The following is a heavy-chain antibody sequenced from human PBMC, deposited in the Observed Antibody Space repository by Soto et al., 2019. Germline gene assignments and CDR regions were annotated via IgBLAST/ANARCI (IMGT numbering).Heavy chain of an antibody. CDR2: IYHSGST. D-gene: IGHD3-10*01. CDR3: ARAILLWFGELSDYYYGMDV. Sequence: SETLSLTCAVSGGSISSSNWWSWVRQPPGKGLEWIGEIYHSGSTNYNPSLKSRVTISVDKSKNQFSLKLSSVTAADTAVYYCARAILLWFGELSDYYYGMDVWGQGTTVTVSS. CDR1: GGSISSSNW. J-gene: IGHJ6*02. V-gene: IGHV4-4*02.